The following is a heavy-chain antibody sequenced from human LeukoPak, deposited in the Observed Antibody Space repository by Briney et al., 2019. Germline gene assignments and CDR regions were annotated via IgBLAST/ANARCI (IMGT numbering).Heavy chain of an antibody. CDR3: TTGRRDGYNSAFDF. CDR1: GFTFRTYD. D-gene: IGHD5-24*01. J-gene: IGHJ3*01. CDR2: IGTAGDT. Sequence: PGGSLRLSCAASGFTFRTYDMHWVRQGKEEGLEWVSAIGTAGDTYYAGSVKGRLTISRENAKNSLFLQMNSLTAGDTAVYYCTTGRRDGYNSAFDFWGQGTMVTVSS. V-gene: IGHV3-13*01.